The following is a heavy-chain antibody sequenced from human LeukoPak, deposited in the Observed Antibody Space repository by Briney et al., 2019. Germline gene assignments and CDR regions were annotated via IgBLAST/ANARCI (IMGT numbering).Heavy chain of an antibody. CDR3: AKELRSNFDY. CDR1: GFSFGSYA. D-gene: IGHD2-15*01. V-gene: IGHV3-23*01. CDR2: ISDSGVNT. Sequence: PGGSLRLSCVASGFSFGSYAMSWVRQAPGKGLEWVSCISDSGVNTYYADSVKGRFTISRDNSKNTVYLQMNSLRGEDTAVYYCAKELRSNFDYWGQGTLVTVSS. J-gene: IGHJ4*02.